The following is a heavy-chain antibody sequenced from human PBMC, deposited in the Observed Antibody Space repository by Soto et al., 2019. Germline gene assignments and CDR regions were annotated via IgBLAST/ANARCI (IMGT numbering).Heavy chain of an antibody. CDR2: FYHSGNS. J-gene: IGHJ6*02. Sequence: SETLSLTCSVSGGSIRSYYWSWIRQSPEKGLEWIGYFYHSGNSNYNPSLKSRVTISVDTSKNQLSLSLRSVTAAHRAVYFCARISSVDPYGYVNGGLDVWGQGTTVTVSS. D-gene: IGHD5-18*01. CDR3: ARISSVDPYGYVNGGLDV. CDR1: GGSIRSYY. V-gene: IGHV4-59*01.